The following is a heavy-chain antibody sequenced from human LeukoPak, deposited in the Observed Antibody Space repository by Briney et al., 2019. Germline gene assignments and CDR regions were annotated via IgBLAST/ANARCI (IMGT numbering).Heavy chain of an antibody. V-gene: IGHV4-39*07. CDR1: GGSISSSSYY. CDR3: ARNSRTIIAAAGPGSHNWFDP. J-gene: IGHJ5*02. CDR2: IYCSGST. D-gene: IGHD6-13*01. Sequence: SETLSLTCTVSGGSISSSSYYWGWIRQPPGKGLEWIGSIYCSGSTYYNPSLKSRVTISVDTSKNQFSLKLSSVTAADTAVYYCARNSRTIIAAAGPGSHNWFDPWGQGTLVTVSS.